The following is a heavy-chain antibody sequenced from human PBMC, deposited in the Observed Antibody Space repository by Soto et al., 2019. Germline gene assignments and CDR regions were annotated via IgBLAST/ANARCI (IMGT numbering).Heavy chain of an antibody. J-gene: IGHJ6*02. D-gene: IGHD6-19*01. V-gene: IGHV3-72*01. Sequence: PGGSLRLSCAASGFTFSDHFMDWVRQAPGKGLEWVGRSRNKANSYTTEYADSVKGRFTISRDNAKNSLYLQMNSLRAEDTAVYYCAKGAVAGTYYYYGMDVWGQGTTVTVSS. CDR3: AKGAVAGTYYYYGMDV. CDR1: GFTFSDHF. CDR2: SRNKANSYTT.